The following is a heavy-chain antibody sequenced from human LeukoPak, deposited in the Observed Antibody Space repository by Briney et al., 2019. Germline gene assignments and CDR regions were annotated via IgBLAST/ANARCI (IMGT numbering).Heavy chain of an antibody. Sequence: GGSLRLSCAASGFTFDGYGMSWVRQAPGKGLEWVSGINWNGGSTGYADSVKGRFTISRDNAKNSLYLQMNSLRAEDTALYHCARVWGTMVRGAYNLWGQGTLVTVSS. J-gene: IGHJ4*02. D-gene: IGHD3-10*01. CDR1: GFTFDGYG. V-gene: IGHV3-20*01. CDR3: ARVWGTMVRGAYNL. CDR2: INWNGGST.